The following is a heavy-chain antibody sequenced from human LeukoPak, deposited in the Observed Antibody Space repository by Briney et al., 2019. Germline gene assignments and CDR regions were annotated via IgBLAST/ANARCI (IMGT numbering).Heavy chain of an antibody. CDR2: IKQEGTEK. CDR3: VRGQQLLS. V-gene: IGHV3-7*04. Sequence: GGSLRLSCAASGFTFSNYWMTCVRQAPGKGLEWVANIKQEGTEKYSVDSVKGRFTISRDDAKNSVYLQMNSLRVEDTAVYYCVRGQQLLSWGQGTLVTVSS. D-gene: IGHD6-13*01. CDR1: GFTFSNYW. J-gene: IGHJ5*02.